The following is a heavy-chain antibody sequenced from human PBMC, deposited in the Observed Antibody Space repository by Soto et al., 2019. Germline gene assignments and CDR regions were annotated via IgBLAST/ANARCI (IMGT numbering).Heavy chain of an antibody. J-gene: IGHJ5*02. CDR1: GGSISSSSYY. CDR3: ARQRGYSSSWYIDWFDP. Sequence: SETLSLTCTVSGGSISSSSYYWGWIRQPPGKGLEWIGSIYYSGSTYYNPSLKSRVTISVDTSKNQFSLKLSSVTAADTAVYYCARQRGYSSSWYIDWFDPWGQGTLVTVSS. D-gene: IGHD6-13*01. V-gene: IGHV4-39*01. CDR2: IYYSGST.